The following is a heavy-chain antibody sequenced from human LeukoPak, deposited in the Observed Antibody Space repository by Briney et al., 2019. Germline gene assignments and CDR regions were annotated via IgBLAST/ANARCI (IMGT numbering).Heavy chain of an antibody. V-gene: IGHV4-38-2*01. CDR3: ARLKPVPAAIPYFDY. J-gene: IGHJ4*02. Sequence: PSETLSLTCAVSGYSISSGYYWGWIRQPPGKGLEWIGSIYHSGSTYYNPSLKSRVTVSVDTSKNQFSLKLSSVTAADTAVYYCARLKPVPAAIPYFDYWGQGTLVTGSS. CDR2: IYHSGST. D-gene: IGHD2-2*01. CDR1: GYSISSGYY.